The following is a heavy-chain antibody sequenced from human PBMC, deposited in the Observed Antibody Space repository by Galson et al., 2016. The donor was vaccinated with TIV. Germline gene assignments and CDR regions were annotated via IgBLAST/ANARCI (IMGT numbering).Heavy chain of an antibody. Sequence: NTYYPDSVKGRYTISRDNSKNTLYLHMNSLRGDDTAIYYCAKEVSSGSQLGYYYYYGMDVWGKGTTVSVSS. CDR2: NT. D-gene: IGHD3-10*01. V-gene: IGHV3-NL1*01. CDR3: AKEVSSGSQLGYYYYYGMDV. J-gene: IGHJ6*04.